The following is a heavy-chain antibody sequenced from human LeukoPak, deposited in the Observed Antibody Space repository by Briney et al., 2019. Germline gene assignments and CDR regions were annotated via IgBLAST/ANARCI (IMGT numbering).Heavy chain of an antibody. J-gene: IGHJ4*02. CDR2: IYYSGST. Sequence: PSETLSLTCTVSGGSISSSSYYWGWIRQPPGKGLEWIGSIYYSGSTYYNPSLKSRVTISVDTSKNQFSLKLSSVTAADTAVYYCARDPEYSYGAYDYWGQGTLVTVSS. V-gene: IGHV4-39*07. CDR1: GGSISSSSYY. D-gene: IGHD5-18*01. CDR3: ARDPEYSYGAYDY.